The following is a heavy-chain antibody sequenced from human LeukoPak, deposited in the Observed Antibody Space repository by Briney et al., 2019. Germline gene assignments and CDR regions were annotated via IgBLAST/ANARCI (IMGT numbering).Heavy chain of an antibody. J-gene: IGHJ4*02. Sequence: SETLSLTCAVYGGSFSGYYWSWIRQPPGKGLEWIGEINHSGSTNYNPSLKSRVTISVDTSKNQFSLKLSSVTAADTAVYYCARSHMYYDFWSGYYKGPYYFDYWGQGTLVTVSS. D-gene: IGHD3-3*01. CDR3: ARSHMYYDFWSGYYKGPYYFDY. CDR2: INHSGST. CDR1: GGSFSGYY. V-gene: IGHV4-34*01.